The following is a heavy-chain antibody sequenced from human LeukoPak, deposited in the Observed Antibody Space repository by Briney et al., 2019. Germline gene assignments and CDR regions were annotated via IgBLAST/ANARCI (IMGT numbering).Heavy chain of an antibody. CDR3: TRGRHCSSTSCYGYYFDY. CDR1: GFTFGDYA. CDR2: IRSKAYGGTT. Sequence: GGSLRLSCTASGFTFGDYAMSWFRQAPGKGLEWVGFIRSKAYGGTTEYAASVKGRFTISRDDSKSIAYLQMNSLKIEDTAVYYCTRGRHCSSTSCYGYYFDYWGQGTLVTVSS. V-gene: IGHV3-49*03. J-gene: IGHJ4*02. D-gene: IGHD2-2*01.